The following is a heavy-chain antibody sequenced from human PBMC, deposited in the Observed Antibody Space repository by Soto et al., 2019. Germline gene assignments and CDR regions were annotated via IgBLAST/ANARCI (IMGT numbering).Heavy chain of an antibody. D-gene: IGHD3-10*01. CDR2: IHYSGST. Sequence: QLQLQESGPGLVKPSETLSLTCTVSGGSISSSSYYWGWIRQPPGKGLEWIGSIHYSGSTYYNSSLKSRVTISVDTSNNQFSLKLSSVTAADTAVYYCARRYGSGNLLSDWGQGTLVTVSS. CDR3: ARRYGSGNLLSD. J-gene: IGHJ4*02. CDR1: GGSISSSSYY. V-gene: IGHV4-39*01.